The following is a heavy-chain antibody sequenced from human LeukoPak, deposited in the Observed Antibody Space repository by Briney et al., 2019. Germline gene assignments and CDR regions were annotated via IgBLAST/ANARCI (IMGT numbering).Heavy chain of an antibody. CDR1: GGSISSGDYY. CDR3: ARGHCSGGSCYLYYYYMDV. CDR2: IYYSGST. V-gene: IGHV4-30-4*08. J-gene: IGHJ6*03. Sequence: SQTLSLTCTVSGGSISSGDYYWSWIPQPPGKGLEWIGYIYYSGSTYYNPSLKSRVTISVDTSKNRFSLKLSSVTAADTAVYYCARGHCSGGSCYLYYYYMDVWGKGTTVTVSS. D-gene: IGHD2-15*01.